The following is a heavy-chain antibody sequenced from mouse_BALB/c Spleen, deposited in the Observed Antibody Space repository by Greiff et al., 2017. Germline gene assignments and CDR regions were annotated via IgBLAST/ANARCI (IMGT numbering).Heavy chain of an antibody. Sequence: VKLMESGPGLVAPSQSLSITCTVSGFSLTSYGVHWVRQPPGKGLEWLGVIWAGGSTNYNSALMSRLSISKDNSKSQVFLKMNSLQTDDTAMYYCASPLYYGSSYWFAYWGQGTLVTVSA. D-gene: IGHD1-1*01. J-gene: IGHJ3*01. CDR2: IWAGGST. V-gene: IGHV2-9*02. CDR1: GFSLTSYG. CDR3: ASPLYYGSSYWFAY.